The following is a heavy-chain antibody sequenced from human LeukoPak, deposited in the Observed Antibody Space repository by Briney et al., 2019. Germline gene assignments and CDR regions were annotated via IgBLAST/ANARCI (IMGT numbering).Heavy chain of an antibody. D-gene: IGHD3-3*01. J-gene: IGHJ4*02. V-gene: IGHV4-30-2*01. CDR1: GGSISSGGYY. CDR2: IYHSGST. CDR3: ARKEWLFGRDVVY. Sequence: PSETLSLTCTVSGGSISSGGYYWSWIRQPPGKGLEWIGYIYHSGSTYYNPSLKSRVTISVDRSKNQFSLKLSSVTAADTAVYYCARKEWLFGRDVVYWGQGTLVTVSS.